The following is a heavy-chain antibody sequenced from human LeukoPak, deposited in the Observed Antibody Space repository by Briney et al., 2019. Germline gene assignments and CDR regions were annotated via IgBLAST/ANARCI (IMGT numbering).Heavy chain of an antibody. J-gene: IGHJ4*02. V-gene: IGHV3-30-3*01. CDR3: AREPTMIMLPFDY. CDR2: ISYDGSNK. CDR1: GFTFSSYA. D-gene: IGHD3-22*01. Sequence: GGSLRLSCAASGFTFSSYAMHWVRQAPGKGLEWVAVISYDGSNKYYADSVKGRFTISRDNSKNTLYLQMNSLRAEDTAVYYCAREPTMIMLPFDYWGQGTLVTVSS.